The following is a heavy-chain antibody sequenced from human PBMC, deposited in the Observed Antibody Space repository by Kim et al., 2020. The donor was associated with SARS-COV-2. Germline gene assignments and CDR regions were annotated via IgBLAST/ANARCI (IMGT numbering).Heavy chain of an antibody. CDR3: ARGPLTRTLLATHNWFDP. V-gene: IGHV4-34*01. J-gene: IGHJ5*02. Sequence: SETLSLTCAVYGGSFSGYYWSWIRQPPGKGLEWIGEINHSGSTNYNPSLKSRVTISVDTSKNQFSLKLSSVTAADTAVYYCARGPLTRTLLATHNWFDP. CDR1: GGSFSGYY. D-gene: IGHD3-3*02. CDR2: INHSGST.